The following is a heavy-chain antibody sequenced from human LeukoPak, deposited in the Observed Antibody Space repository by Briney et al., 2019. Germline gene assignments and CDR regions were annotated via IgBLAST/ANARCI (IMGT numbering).Heavy chain of an antibody. CDR3: ARAEYDSSGYYLDY. CDR2: IYDSGST. D-gene: IGHD3-22*01. J-gene: IGHJ4*02. Sequence: SETLSLTCTVSGGSISSGGYYWSWIRQHPGKGLEWMGYIYDSGSTYYNPSFKSRVTIPVDTSKNQFSLKLSSVTAADTAVYYCARAEYDSSGYYLDYWGQGTLVTVSS. CDR1: GGSISSGGYY. V-gene: IGHV4-31*03.